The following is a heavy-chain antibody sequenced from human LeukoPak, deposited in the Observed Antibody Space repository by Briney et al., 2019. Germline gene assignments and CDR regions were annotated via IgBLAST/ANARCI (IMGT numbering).Heavy chain of an antibody. CDR2: INPNSGGT. D-gene: IGHD3-3*01. V-gene: IGHV1-2*02. Sequence: GASVKVSCKASGHTFTSYDINWVRQATGQGLEWMGWINPNSGGTNYAQKFQGRVTMTRDTSISTAYMELSRLRSDDTAVYYCARDASYYDFWSGYSDNYFDYWGQGTLVTVSS. J-gene: IGHJ4*02. CDR3: ARDASYYDFWSGYSDNYFDY. CDR1: GHTFTSYD.